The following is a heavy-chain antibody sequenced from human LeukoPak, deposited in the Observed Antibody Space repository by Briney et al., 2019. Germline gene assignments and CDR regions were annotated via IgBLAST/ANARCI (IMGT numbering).Heavy chain of an antibody. J-gene: IGHJ5*02. D-gene: IGHD1-26*01. CDR1: GGSIGSSSYY. CDR2: IYYSGST. Sequence: SETLSLTCTVSGGSIGSSSYYWGWIRQPPGKGLEWIGSIYYSGSTYYSQSLKSRVTISVDTSKNQFPLKLNSVTAADTAVYYCARTSGSHGGFDPWGQGTLVTVSS. CDR3: ARTSGSHGGFDP. V-gene: IGHV4-39*01.